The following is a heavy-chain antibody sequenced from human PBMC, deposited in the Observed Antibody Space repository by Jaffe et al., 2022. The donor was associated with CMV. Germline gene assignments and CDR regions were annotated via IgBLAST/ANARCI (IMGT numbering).Heavy chain of an antibody. CDR1: GYSFTSYW. V-gene: IGHV5-51*01. D-gene: IGHD2-21*02. Sequence: EVQLVQSGAEVKKPGESLKISCKGSGYSFTSYWIGWVRQMPGKGLEWMGIIYPGDSDTRYSPSFQGQVTISADKSISTAYLQWSSLKASDTAMYYCARQILQDPHCGGDCLPHYFDYWGQGTLVTVSS. CDR3: ARQILQDPHCGGDCLPHYFDY. J-gene: IGHJ4*02. CDR2: IYPGDSDT.